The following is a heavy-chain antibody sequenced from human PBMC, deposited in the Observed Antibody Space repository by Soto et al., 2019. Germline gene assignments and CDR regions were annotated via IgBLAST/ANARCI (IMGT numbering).Heavy chain of an antibody. Sequence: EVQLAESGGGLAQPGGSLRLSCAASGFTLSGYAMDWVRQAPGKGLEYVSGISSNGVGTYYANSVQGRFTISRDNSKNTVYLQMGSLRPEDMAVYYWERRARPDFYYMDVWGKGTTVTVSS. J-gene: IGHJ6*03. D-gene: IGHD6-6*01. CDR3: ERRARPDFYYMDV. CDR2: ISSNGVGT. V-gene: IGHV3-64*01. CDR1: GFTLSGYA.